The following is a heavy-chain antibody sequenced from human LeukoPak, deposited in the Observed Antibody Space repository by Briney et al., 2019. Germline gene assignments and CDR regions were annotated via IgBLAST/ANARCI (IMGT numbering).Heavy chain of an antibody. V-gene: IGHV4-34*01. CDR3: ARGLGAH. J-gene: IGHJ4*02. CDR1: GGSFSGYY. CDR2: INHSGST. D-gene: IGHD3-16*01. Sequence: SETLSLTCAVYGGSFSGYYWIWIRQPPGKGLEWIGEINHSGSTNYNPSLKSRVTISVDTSKNQSSLKLSSVTAADTAVYYCARGLGAHWGQGTLVTVSS.